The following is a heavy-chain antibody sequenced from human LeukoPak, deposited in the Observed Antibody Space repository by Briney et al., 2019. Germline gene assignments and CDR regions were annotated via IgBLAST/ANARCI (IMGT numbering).Heavy chain of an antibody. CDR2: VKKDGSEK. CDR1: GFTFSSYW. D-gene: IGHD5-18*01. J-gene: IGHJ4*02. CDR3: ARHLSGVTGYTYGRGIDY. V-gene: IGHV3-7*01. Sequence: GGSLRLSCAASGFTFSSYWMSWVRQAPGKGLEWVANVKKDGSEKYYVDSVKGRFTISRDNAKTSLYLQMNSLRAEDTAVYYCARHLSGVTGYTYGRGIDYWGQGTLVTVSS.